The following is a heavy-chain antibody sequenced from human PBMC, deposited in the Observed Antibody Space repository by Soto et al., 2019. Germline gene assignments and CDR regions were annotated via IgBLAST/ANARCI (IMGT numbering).Heavy chain of an antibody. Sequence: PSETLSLTCTVSGGSISSSSYYWGWIRQPLVNGLEWIGNVYDSGVTIYNPSLKSRVRISVDTSKNQFSLDLSSVTAADTAVYYCVRGYGGGYSGRLDFWGQGTLVTVS. V-gene: IGHV4-61*05. CDR2: VYDSGVT. CDR1: GGSISSSSYY. J-gene: IGHJ4*02. D-gene: IGHD6-13*01. CDR3: VRGYGGGYSGRLDF.